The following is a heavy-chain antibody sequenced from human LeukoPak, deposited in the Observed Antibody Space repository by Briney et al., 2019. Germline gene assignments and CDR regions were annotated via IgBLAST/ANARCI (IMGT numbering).Heavy chain of an antibody. V-gene: IGHV6-1*01. J-gene: IGHJ5*02. Sequence: SQTLSLTCAFSGDSVPSNNAGWNWIRQSPSRGLEWLGRTYYRSKWYNDYAVSVKSRITIIPDTSKNQFSLQLNSVTPEDTAIYYCARSPTAGGWFDPWGQGTLVTVSS. CDR1: GDSVPSNNAG. CDR3: ARSPTAGGWFDP. CDR2: TYYRSKWYN. D-gene: IGHD6-13*01.